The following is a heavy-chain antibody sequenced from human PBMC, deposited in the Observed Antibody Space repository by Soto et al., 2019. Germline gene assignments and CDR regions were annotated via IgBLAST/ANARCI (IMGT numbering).Heavy chain of an antibody. Sequence: QVQRVQSGGEVKKPGASVKVSCKASGYIFTNYDIGWVRQAPGQGLEWMGWISPYSGNTKYTQKVQGRVTMTTDTSTSTAYMELRSLRSDDTAVYYCVRFASSGWYTGGYWGQGTLVTVSS. J-gene: IGHJ4*02. CDR2: ISPYSGNT. D-gene: IGHD6-19*01. V-gene: IGHV1-18*01. CDR3: VRFASSGWYTGGY. CDR1: GYIFTNYD.